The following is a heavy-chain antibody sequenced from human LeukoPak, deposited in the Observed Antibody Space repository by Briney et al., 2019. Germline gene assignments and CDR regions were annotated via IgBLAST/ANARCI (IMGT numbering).Heavy chain of an antibody. CDR2: IRYDGSNK. CDR3: AKDEYCSSTSCYRAFDI. V-gene: IGHV3-30*02. Sequence: PGGSLRLSCAASGFTFSSYGMHWVRQAPGKGLEWVAFIRYDGSNKYYADSAKGRFTISRDNSKNTLYLQMNSLRAEDTAVYYCAKDEYCSSTSCYRAFDIWGQGTMVTVSS. J-gene: IGHJ3*02. D-gene: IGHD2-2*01. CDR1: GFTFSSYG.